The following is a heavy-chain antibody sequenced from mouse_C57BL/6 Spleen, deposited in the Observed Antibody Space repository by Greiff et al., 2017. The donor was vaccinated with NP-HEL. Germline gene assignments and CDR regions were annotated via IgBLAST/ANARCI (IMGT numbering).Heavy chain of an antibody. Sequence: QVQLQQSGAELVKPGASVKLSCKASGYTFTSYWMHWVKQRPGQGLEWIGMIHPNSGSTNYNEKFKSKATLTVDKSSSTAYMQLSSLTSEDSAVYYCARSDGYYEDYWGQGTTLTVSS. CDR1: GYTFTSYW. J-gene: IGHJ2*01. CDR3: ARSDGYYEDY. D-gene: IGHD2-3*01. V-gene: IGHV1-64*01. CDR2: IHPNSGST.